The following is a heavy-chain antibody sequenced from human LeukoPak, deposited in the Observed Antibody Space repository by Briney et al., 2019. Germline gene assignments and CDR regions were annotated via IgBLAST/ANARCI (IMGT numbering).Heavy chain of an antibody. J-gene: IGHJ4*02. CDR2: INPNSDDT. Sequence: ASVKVSCKASGYTFTDYYIHWVRQAPGQGLEWMGWINPNSDDTNYAQKFRGRVTMTRNTSISTVYLELRRLTSDDTAVYYCARDRLEYSGFDSWGQGTLVTVSS. CDR3: ARDRLEYSGFDS. D-gene: IGHD1-26*01. CDR1: GYTFTDYY. V-gene: IGHV1-2*02.